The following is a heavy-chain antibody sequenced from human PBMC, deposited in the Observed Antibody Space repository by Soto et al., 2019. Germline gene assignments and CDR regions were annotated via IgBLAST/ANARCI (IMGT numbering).Heavy chain of an antibody. CDR2: IDPSDSHT. V-gene: IGHV5-10-1*01. CDR3: ARLYRTTNICDSWFDP. D-gene: IGHD2-8*01. Sequence: GESLKISCTGFGYTFTTFWISWVRQVPGKGLEWMGRIDPSDSHTNYSPSFQGLVTISVDKSISTAYLQWGSLKASDTAIYYCARLYRTTNICDSWFDPWGQGTLVTVSS. J-gene: IGHJ5*02. CDR1: GYTFTTFW.